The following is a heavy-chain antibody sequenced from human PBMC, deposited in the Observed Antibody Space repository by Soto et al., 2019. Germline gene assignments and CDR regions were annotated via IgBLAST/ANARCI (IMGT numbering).Heavy chain of an antibody. CDR1: GGTFSSYA. CDR3: ARDPPRDYYGSWSLTWAWFDP. D-gene: IGHD3-10*01. V-gene: IGHV1-69*06. Sequence: QVQLVQSGAEVKKPGSSVKVSCKASGGTFSSYAISWVRQAPGQGLEWMGGIIPIFGTANYAQKFQGRVTITADKSTSTAYMELSSLRSEDTAVYYCARDPPRDYYGSWSLTWAWFDPWGQGTLVTVSS. J-gene: IGHJ5*02. CDR2: IIPIFGTA.